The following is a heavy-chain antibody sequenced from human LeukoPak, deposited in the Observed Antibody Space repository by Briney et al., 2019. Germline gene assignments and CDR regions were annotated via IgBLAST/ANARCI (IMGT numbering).Heavy chain of an antibody. CDR1: GGSISSGGYY. Sequence: SETLSLTCTVSGGSISSGGYYWSWIRQHPGKGLEWIGYIYYSGSTYYNPSLKSRVTISVDTSKNQFSLKLSSVTAADTAVYYCARDRRDYGDPISYGMDVWGQGTTVTVSS. V-gene: IGHV4-31*03. CDR2: IYYSGST. CDR3: ARDRRDYGDPISYGMDV. D-gene: IGHD4-17*01. J-gene: IGHJ6*02.